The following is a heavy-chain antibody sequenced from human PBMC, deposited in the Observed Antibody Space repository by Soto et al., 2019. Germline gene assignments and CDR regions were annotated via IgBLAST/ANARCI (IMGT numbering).Heavy chain of an antibody. CDR3: AKYREGQVYYYYYMVV. CDR1: GFTFSSFA. J-gene: IGHJ6*03. CDR2: ISGGGGST. Sequence: PGGSLRLSCVGSGFTFSSFAMSWVRQTPGKGLEWVSTISGGGGSTYYADSVKGRFTISRDNSKNTLYLQMNSLRVEDTAVYYCAKYREGQVYYYYYMVVWGKGTTVTVSS. V-gene: IGHV3-23*01. D-gene: IGHD1-26*01.